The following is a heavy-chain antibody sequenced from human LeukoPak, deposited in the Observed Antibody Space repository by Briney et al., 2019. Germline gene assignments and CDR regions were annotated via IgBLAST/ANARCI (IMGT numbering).Heavy chain of an antibody. D-gene: IGHD2-2*01. Sequence: PGGSLRLSCAASGFTFSSYGMHRVRQAPGKGLEWVAYIRYHGSNINYADSVKGRFTISRDNSKDTLFLQMSSLRAEDTAVYYCAKVLTGYCGSTSCPFDSWGQGTLVTVSS. J-gene: IGHJ4*02. CDR3: AKVLTGYCGSTSCPFDS. CDR1: GFTFSSYG. V-gene: IGHV3-30*02. CDR2: IRYHGSNI.